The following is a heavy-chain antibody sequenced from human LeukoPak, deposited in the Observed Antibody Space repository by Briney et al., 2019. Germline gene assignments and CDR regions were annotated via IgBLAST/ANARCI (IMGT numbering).Heavy chain of an antibody. CDR2: INHSGST. CDR1: GGSFSGYY. V-gene: IGHV4-34*01. CDR3: VLGLTIKVLDAFVT. D-gene: IGHD4/OR15-4a*01. Sequence: KPSETLSLTCAVYGGSFSGYYWSWIRQPPGKGLEWIGEINHSGSTNYNPSLKSRVTISVDTSKNQFSLKLSSVTATDTAVYYCVLGLTIKVLDAFVTWAKGQWSPSLQ. J-gene: IGHJ3*02.